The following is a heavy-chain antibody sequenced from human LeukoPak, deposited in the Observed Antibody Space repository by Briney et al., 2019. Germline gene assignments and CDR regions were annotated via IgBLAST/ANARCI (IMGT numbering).Heavy chain of an antibody. Sequence: ASVRVSCKASGYTFTVYSINWLRQAPGQGLEWMGWITTSTGKPTYAQGFTGRFVFSLDTSVSTTYLHINSLKAEDTAVYYCARDASMINFDYWGQGSLVTVSS. J-gene: IGHJ4*02. V-gene: IGHV7-4-1*02. CDR1: GYTFTVYS. CDR2: ITTSTGKP. CDR3: ARDASMINFDY. D-gene: IGHD3-16*01.